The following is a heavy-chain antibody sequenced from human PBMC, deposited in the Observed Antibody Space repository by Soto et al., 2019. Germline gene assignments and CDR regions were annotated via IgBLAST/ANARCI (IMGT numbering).Heavy chain of an antibody. Sequence: GGSLRLSCAASGFTFSSYAMSWVRQAPGKGLEWVSAISGSGGSTYYADSVKGRFTISRDNSKNTLYLQMNSLRAEDTAVYYCANPYYDILTVYYNGYTYYYYGMDVWGQGTTVTVSS. CDR1: GFTFSSYA. V-gene: IGHV3-23*01. D-gene: IGHD3-9*01. CDR2: ISGSGGST. J-gene: IGHJ6*02. CDR3: ANPYYDILTVYYNGYTYYYYGMDV.